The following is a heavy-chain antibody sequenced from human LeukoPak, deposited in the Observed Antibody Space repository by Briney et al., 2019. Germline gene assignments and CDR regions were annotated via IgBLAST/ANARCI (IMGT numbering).Heavy chain of an antibody. CDR2: IYYSGST. D-gene: IGHD3-22*01. CDR3: ARVHYYDSSGYPGAFDI. J-gene: IGHJ3*02. CDR1: GGSISSYF. Sequence: PSETLSLTCTVSGGSISSYFWSWIRQPPGKGLGWIGYIYYSGSTNYNPSLKSRVTISVDTSKNQFSLKLSSVTAADTAVYYCARVHYYDSSGYPGAFDIWGQGTMVTVSS. V-gene: IGHV4-59*01.